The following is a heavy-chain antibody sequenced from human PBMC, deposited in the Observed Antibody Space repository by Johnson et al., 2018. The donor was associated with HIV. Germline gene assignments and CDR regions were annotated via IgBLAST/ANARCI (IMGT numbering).Heavy chain of an antibody. V-gene: IGHV3-20*04. CDR3: AKGGSAGSGIAFDI. Sequence: EVQLVESGGGVVQPGGSLRLSCVASGFTFDDYGMTWVRQTPGKGLEWVSGINWNGGSTGYADSVKGRFTISRDNAKNSLYLQMNSLIAEDTAVYYCAKGGSAGSGIAFDIWGQGTRVTVSS. CDR2: INWNGGST. CDR1: GFTFDDYG. D-gene: IGHD3-10*01. J-gene: IGHJ3*02.